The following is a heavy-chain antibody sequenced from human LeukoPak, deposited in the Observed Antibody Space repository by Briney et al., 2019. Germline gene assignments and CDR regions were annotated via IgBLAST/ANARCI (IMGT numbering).Heavy chain of an antibody. CDR2: IKQDGSEK. CDR3: ARDHIVGATNFDS. Sequence: GGSLRLSCAVSGFSFSSYWMSWVRQAPGKGLGWVANIKQDGSEKYYVDSVKGRFTISRDNAKNSLYLQMNSLRAEDTAVYYCARDHIVGATNFDSWGQGSLVTVSS. J-gene: IGHJ4*02. CDR1: GFSFSSYW. V-gene: IGHV3-7*01. D-gene: IGHD1-26*01.